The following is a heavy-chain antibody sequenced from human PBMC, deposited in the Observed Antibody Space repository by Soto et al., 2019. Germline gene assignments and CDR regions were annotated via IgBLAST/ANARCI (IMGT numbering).Heavy chain of an antibody. V-gene: IGHV3-49*04. CDR3: TRDQNDDIVVVPAAMARDY. D-gene: IGHD2-2*01. J-gene: IGHJ4*02. CDR2: IRSKAYGGTT. CDR1: GFTFGDYA. Sequence: PGGSLRLCCTASGFTFGDYAMSWVRQAPGKGLEWVGFIRSKAYGGTTEYAASVKGRFTISRDDSKGIAYLQMNSLKTEDTAVYYCTRDQNDDIVVVPAAMARDYWGQGTLVTVSS.